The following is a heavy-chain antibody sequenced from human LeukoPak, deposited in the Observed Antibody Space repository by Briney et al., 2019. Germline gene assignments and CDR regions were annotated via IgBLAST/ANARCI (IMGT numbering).Heavy chain of an antibody. V-gene: IGHV1-2*06. CDR1: GYTITGYY. CDR2: INPSTGGT. D-gene: IGHD3-3*02. Sequence: ASVTVSCKASGYTITGYYMNWVRQAPGQGLEWMGRINPSTGGTNYAQKFQGRVTMTRDTSINTAYMEVTRPTSDDTAVYFCARESTFDYLDSWGQGTLVTVSS. CDR3: ARESTFDYLDS. J-gene: IGHJ4*02.